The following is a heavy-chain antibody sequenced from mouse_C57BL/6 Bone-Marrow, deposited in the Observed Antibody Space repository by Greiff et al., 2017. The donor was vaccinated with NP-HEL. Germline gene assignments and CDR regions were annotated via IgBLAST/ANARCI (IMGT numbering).Heavy chain of an antibody. J-gene: IGHJ4*01. CDR2: IDPENGDT. V-gene: IGHV14-4*01. Sequence: DVQLQQSGAELVRPGASVKLSCTASGFNITNYYMHWVKQRPEQGLEWIGWIDPENGDTEYASKFQGKATITADTSSNTAYLQLSSLTSEDTAVYYCTTRINTVVAGGYWGQGTAVTVSS. CDR3: TTRINTVVAGGY. CDR1: GFNITNYY. D-gene: IGHD1-1*01.